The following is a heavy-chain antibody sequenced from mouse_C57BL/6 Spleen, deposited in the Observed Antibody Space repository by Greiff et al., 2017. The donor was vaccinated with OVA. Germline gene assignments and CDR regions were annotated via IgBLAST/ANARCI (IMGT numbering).Heavy chain of an antibody. CDR1: GFTFSDYY. D-gene: IGHD1-2*01. CDR2: INYDGSST. Sequence: EVKLVESEGGLVQPGSSMKLSCTASGFTFSDYYMAWVRQVPEKGLEWVANINYDGSSTYYMDSLKSRFIISRDNAKNILYLQMSSLKSEDTATYDCARDTTAWYFDVWGTGTTVTVSS. J-gene: IGHJ1*03. CDR3: ARDTTAWYFDV. V-gene: IGHV5-16*01.